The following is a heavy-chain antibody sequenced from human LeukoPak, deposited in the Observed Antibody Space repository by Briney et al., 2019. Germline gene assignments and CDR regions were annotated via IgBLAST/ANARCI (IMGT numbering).Heavy chain of an antibody. Sequence: PGGSLRLSCAASGFTFSSNTMNWVRQAPGKGLEWVSGISGSGASTFYADSVKGRFTISRDNSKDTLYLQMNSLRAEDTAVYYCARVGWELAGYYFDYWGQGTLVTVSS. J-gene: IGHJ4*02. CDR1: GFTFSSNT. CDR3: ARVGWELAGYYFDY. V-gene: IGHV3-23*01. D-gene: IGHD1-26*01. CDR2: ISGSGAST.